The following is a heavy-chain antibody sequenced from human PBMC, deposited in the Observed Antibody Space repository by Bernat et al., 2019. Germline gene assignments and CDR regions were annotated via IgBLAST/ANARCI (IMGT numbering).Heavy chain of an antibody. CDR2: ISYDGSNK. J-gene: IGHJ5*02. CDR3: ARDRSSGWYWSRGWFDP. Sequence: QVQLVESGGGVVQPGRSLRLSCAASGFTFSSYAMHWVRQAPGKGLEWVAVISYDGSNKYYADSVKGRFTISRDNSTNTLYLQMNSLRAEDTAVYYCARDRSSGWYWSRGWFDPWGQGTLVTVSS. CDR1: GFTFSSYA. V-gene: IGHV3-30-3*01. D-gene: IGHD6-19*01.